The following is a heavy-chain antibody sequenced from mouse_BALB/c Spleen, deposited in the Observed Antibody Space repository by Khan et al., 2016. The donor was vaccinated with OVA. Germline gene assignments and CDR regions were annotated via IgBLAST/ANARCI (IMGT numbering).Heavy chain of an antibody. CDR3: TNGNYGWLAY. CDR2: ISSAATYT. V-gene: IGHV5-9-1*01. CDR1: GFTFSSFV. D-gene: IGHD2-1*01. J-gene: IGHJ3*01. Sequence: EVELVASGGGLVEPGGSLKLSCAASGFTFSSFVMSWVRQTPEKRLEWVATISSAATYTYYPDSVKGRFTLSRDNAKNTLYLQMNSLRSDDTAIYYCTNGNYGWLAYWGQGTLVTVST.